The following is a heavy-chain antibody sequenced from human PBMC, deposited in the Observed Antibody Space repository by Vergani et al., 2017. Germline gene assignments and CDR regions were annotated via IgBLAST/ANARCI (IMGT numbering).Heavy chain of an antibody. CDR2: IKSKTDGGTT. CDR1: GFTFSNAW. Sequence: EVQLVESGGGLVKPGGSLRLSCAASGFTFSNAWMSWVRQAPGKGLEWVGRIKSKTDGGTTDYAAPVKGRFTISRDDSKNTLYLQMNSLKTEDTAVYYCTTASSSSDDAFDIWGGGTMVTVSS. D-gene: IGHD6-6*01. J-gene: IGHJ3*02. CDR3: TTASSSSDDAFDI. V-gene: IGHV3-15*01.